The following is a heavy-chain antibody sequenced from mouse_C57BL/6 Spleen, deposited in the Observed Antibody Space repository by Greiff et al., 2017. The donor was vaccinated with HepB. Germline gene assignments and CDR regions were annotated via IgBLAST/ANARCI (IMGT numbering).Heavy chain of an antibody. Sequence: EVQLKESGAELVRPGASVKLSCTASGFNIKDYYMHWVKQRPEQGLEWIGRIDPEDGDTEYAPKFQGKATMTADTSSNTAYLQLSSLTSEDTAVYYCTTNYGSSPYYAMDYWGQGTSVTVSS. J-gene: IGHJ4*01. CDR3: TTNYGSSPYYAMDY. CDR2: IDPEDGDT. V-gene: IGHV14-1*01. D-gene: IGHD1-1*01. CDR1: GFNIKDYY.